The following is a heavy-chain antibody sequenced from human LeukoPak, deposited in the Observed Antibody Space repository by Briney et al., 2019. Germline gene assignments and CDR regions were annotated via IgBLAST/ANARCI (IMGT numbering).Heavy chain of an antibody. CDR1: GGSFSGYY. V-gene: IGHV4-34*01. CDR2: INHSGST. D-gene: IGHD3-10*01. CDR3: AAGSYSFYYMGV. Sequence: SETLSLTCAVYGGSFSGYYWSWIRQPPGKGLERIGEINHSGSTNYNPSLKSRVTISVDTSKNQFSLKLSSVTAADTAVYYCAAGSYSFYYMGVWGKGTTVIISS. J-gene: IGHJ6*03.